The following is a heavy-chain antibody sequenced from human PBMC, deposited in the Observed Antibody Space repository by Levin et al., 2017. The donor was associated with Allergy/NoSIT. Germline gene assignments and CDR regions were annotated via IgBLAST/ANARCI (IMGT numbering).Heavy chain of an antibody. CDR3: AKEELSSGWLYYYYGMDV. Sequence: GESLKISCAASGFTFSSYGMHWVRQAPGKGLEWVAVISYDGSNKYYADSVKGRFTISRDNSKNTLYLQMNSLRAEDTAVYYCAKEELSSGWLYYYYGMDVWGQGTTVTVSS. CDR1: GFTFSSYG. V-gene: IGHV3-30*18. CDR2: ISYDGSNK. J-gene: IGHJ6*02. D-gene: IGHD6-19*01.